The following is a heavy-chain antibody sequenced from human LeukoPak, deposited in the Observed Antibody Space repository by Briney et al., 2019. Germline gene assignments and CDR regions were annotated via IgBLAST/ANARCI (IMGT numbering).Heavy chain of an antibody. CDR1: GXTFSSFA. D-gene: IGHD2-21*01. V-gene: IGHV3-30-3*01. J-gene: IGHJ6*02. Sequence: GGSLRLSWAASGXTFSSFALHWVRQAPGKGLEWVALISYDGNNNYYADSVRGRFTISRDNSKNTVNLQVNSLRPEDTAVYYCAREQLYSGYYGLDVWGQGTTLTVSS. CDR2: ISYDGNNN. CDR3: AREQLYSGYYGLDV.